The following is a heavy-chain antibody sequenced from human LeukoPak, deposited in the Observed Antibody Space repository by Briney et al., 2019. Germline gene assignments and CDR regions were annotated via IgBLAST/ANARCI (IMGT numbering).Heavy chain of an antibody. V-gene: IGHV3-33*01. D-gene: IGHD6-19*01. J-gene: IGHJ5*02. CDR1: GFTLSIYG. CDR2: TWKDGINK. CDR3: ARGIEVAGKLSWFYP. Sequence: GGSLRLSCAASGFTLSIYGMHWVRQAPGKGLEWVAVTWKDGINKDYADSVKGRFTISRDNSKNTLYLQMSSLRAEDTAVYYCARGIEVAGKLSWFYPWGQGTLVIVSA.